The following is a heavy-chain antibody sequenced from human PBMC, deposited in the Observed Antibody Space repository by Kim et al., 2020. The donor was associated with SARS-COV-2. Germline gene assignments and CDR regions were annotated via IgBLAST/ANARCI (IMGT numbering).Heavy chain of an antibody. CDR1: GGTFSSYA. CDR3: ARSPRIAVAGTYWFDP. D-gene: IGHD6-19*01. CDR2: IIPIFGTA. Sequence: SVKVSCKASGGTFSSYAISWVRQAPGQGLEWMGGIIPIFGTANYAQKFQGRVTITADESTSTAYMELSSLRSEDTAVYYCARSPRIAVAGTYWFDPWGQGTLVTVSS. J-gene: IGHJ5*02. V-gene: IGHV1-69*13.